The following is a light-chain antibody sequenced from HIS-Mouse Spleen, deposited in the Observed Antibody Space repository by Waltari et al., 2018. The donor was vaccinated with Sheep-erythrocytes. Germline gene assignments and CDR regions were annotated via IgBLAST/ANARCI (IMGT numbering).Light chain of an antibody. Sequence: DIVMTQSPDSLAVSLGERATINCKSSQIVLYSSNNKNYLAWYQQKPGQPPKLLIYGASTRESGVPDRFSGSGSGTDFTLTISSLQAEDVAVYYCQQYYSTLTFGGGTKVEIK. CDR3: QQYYSTLT. CDR1: QIVLYSSNNKNY. CDR2: GAS. V-gene: IGKV4-1*01. J-gene: IGKJ4*01.